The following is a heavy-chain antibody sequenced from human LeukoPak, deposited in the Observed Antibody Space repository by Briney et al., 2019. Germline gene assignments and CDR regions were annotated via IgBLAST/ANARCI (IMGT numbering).Heavy chain of an antibody. V-gene: IGHV1-69*13. Sequence: SVKVSCKATGGTFSSYAISWVRQAPGQGLEWMGGIIPIFGTANYAQKFQGRVTITADESTSTAYMELSSLRSEDTAVYYCARSHGRYCSGGSCHEGYFDYWGQGTLVTVSS. D-gene: IGHD2-15*01. CDR3: ARSHGRYCSGGSCHEGYFDY. CDR2: IIPIFGTA. J-gene: IGHJ4*02. CDR1: GGTFSSYA.